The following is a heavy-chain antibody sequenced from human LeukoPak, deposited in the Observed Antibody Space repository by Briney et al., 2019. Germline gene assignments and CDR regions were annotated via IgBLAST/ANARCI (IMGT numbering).Heavy chain of an antibody. CDR3: ARPNSKQWNYYYYMDV. CDR2: ISYDGSNK. D-gene: IGHD6-19*01. V-gene: IGHV3-30*04. J-gene: IGHJ6*03. CDR1: GITFSSYA. Sequence: GGSLRLSCAASGITFSSYAMHWGRQAPGKGLGWVAVISYDGSNKYYADSGNGRFTTSRDNSKNPLYQQMSSLRAEDTAVYYCARPNSKQWNYYYYMDVWGKGTTVTVSS.